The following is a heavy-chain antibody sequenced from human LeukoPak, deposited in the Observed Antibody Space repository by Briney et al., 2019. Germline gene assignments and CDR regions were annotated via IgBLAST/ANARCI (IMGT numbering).Heavy chain of an antibody. CDR2: IYPGDSDT. J-gene: IGHJ3*02. D-gene: IGHD3-10*01. Sequence: GESLKISCKGSGYSFTSYWIGWVRQMPGKGLEWMGIIYPGDSDTRYSPSFQGQVTISADKSISTAYLQWSSLKASDTAMYYCARLQGSGSYSRNAFDIWGQGTMVTVSS. CDR3: ARLQGSGSYSRNAFDI. V-gene: IGHV5-51*01. CDR1: GYSFTSYW.